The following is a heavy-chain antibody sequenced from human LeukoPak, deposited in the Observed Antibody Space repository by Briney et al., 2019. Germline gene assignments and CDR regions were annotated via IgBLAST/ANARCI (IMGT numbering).Heavy chain of an antibody. J-gene: IGHJ4*02. V-gene: IGHV3-23*01. CDR1: GFTLRNYW. CDR2: ISGSGDIT. D-gene: IGHD3-16*01. Sequence: GGSLRLSCAASGFTLRNYWMHWVRQAPGKGLEWVSAISGSGDITYYADSVKGRFTISRDNSKNTLYLQMDSLRVEDTAVHYCAKVTGGDMITYGGVDYWGQGTLVTVSS. CDR3: AKVTGGDMITYGGVDY.